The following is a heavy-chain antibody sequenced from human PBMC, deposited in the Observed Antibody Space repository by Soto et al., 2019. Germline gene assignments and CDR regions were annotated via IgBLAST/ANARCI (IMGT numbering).Heavy chain of an antibody. CDR3: ARGGDCSGGSCYSESAYYYYYMDV. D-gene: IGHD2-15*01. V-gene: IGHV4-59*08. Sequence: SETLSLTCTVSGGSISSYYWSWIRQPPGKGLEWIGYIYYSGSTNYNPSLKSRVTISVDTSKNQFSLKLSSVTAADTAVYYCARGGDCSGGSCYSESAYYYYYMDVWGKGTTVTVSS. CDR2: IYYSGST. J-gene: IGHJ6*03. CDR1: GGSISSYY.